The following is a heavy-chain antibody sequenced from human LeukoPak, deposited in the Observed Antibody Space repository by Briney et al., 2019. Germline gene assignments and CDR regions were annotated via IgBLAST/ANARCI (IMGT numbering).Heavy chain of an antibody. CDR3: AGGVGASHFDY. Sequence: GGSLRLSCAASGFTFSTYWMSWVRQAPGKGLEWLAIIKQDGTEKYYVDSVKGRFTISRDNAENSLCLQMNSLRAEDTAVYYCAGGVGASHFDYWGQGTLVTVSS. CDR1: GFTFSTYW. CDR2: IKQDGTEK. J-gene: IGHJ4*02. V-gene: IGHV3-7*04. D-gene: IGHD1-26*01.